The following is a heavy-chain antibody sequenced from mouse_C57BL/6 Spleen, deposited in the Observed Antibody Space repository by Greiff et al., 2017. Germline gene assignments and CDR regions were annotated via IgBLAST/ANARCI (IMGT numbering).Heavy chain of an antibody. CDR2: IDPSDSYT. D-gene: IGHD3-2*02. V-gene: IGHV1-50*01. CDR3: AREGTAQVPFAY. J-gene: IGHJ3*01. Sequence: VQLQQSGAELVKPGASVKLSCKASGYTFTSYWMQWVKQRPGQGLEWIGEIDPSDSYTNYNQKFKGKATLTVDTSSSTAYMQLSSLTSEDSAVYYCAREGTAQVPFAYWGQGTLVTVSA. CDR1: GYTFTSYW.